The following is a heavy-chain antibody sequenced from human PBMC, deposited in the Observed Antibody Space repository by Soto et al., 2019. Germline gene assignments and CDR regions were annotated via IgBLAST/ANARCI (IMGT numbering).Heavy chain of an antibody. V-gene: IGHV1-69*13. D-gene: IGHD2-15*01. CDR3: ARVTQYCSGGSCYTLARYYYYGMDV. J-gene: IGHJ6*02. CDR2: IIPIFGTA. CDR1: GGTFSSYA. Sequence: SVKVSCKASGGTFSSYAISWVRQAPGQGLEWMGGIIPIFGTANYAQKFQGRVTITADESTSTAYMELSSLRSEDTAVYYCARVTQYCSGGSCYTLARYYYYGMDVWGQGTTVTVSS.